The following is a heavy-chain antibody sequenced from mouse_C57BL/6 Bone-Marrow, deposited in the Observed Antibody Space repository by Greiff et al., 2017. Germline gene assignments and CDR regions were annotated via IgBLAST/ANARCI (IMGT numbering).Heavy chain of an antibody. CDR2: IDPENGDT. Sequence: EVQLQQSGAELVRPGASVKLSCTASGFNIKDDYMHWVKQRPEQGLEWIGWIDPENGDTEYASKFQGKATITADTSSNTAYLQLSSLTSEDTAVYYCITYSAMDYWGQGTSVTVSS. CDR3: ITYSAMDY. J-gene: IGHJ4*01. V-gene: IGHV14-4*01. CDR1: GFNIKDDY.